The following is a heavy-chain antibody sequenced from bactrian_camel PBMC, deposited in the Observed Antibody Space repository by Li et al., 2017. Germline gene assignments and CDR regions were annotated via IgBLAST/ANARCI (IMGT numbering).Heavy chain of an antibody. CDR2: IDSEDIT. J-gene: IGHJ4*01. D-gene: IGHD1*01. CDR3: AAAWDKDINYLDDPDEYNY. CDR1: EYTYNTYC. Sequence: HVQLVESGGGSVQAGGSLRLSCVASEYTYNTYCMGWFRQAPGKEREGVATIDSEDITSYSDSVKGRFTISRDNAKNTVNLQMDSLKPKDSAMYYCAAAWDKDINYLDDPDEYNYWGQGTQVTVS. V-gene: IGHV3S53*01.